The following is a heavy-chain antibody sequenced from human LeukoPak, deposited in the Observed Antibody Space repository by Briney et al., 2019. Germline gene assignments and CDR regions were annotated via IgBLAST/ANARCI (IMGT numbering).Heavy chain of an antibody. J-gene: IGHJ4*02. CDR2: ISYDGSNK. V-gene: IGHV3-30-3*01. D-gene: IGHD1-26*01. CDR1: GFTFSSYA. Sequence: PGGSLRLSCAASGFTFSSYAMHWVRQAPGKGLEWVAVISYDGSNKYYADSVKGRFTISRDNSKNTLYLQMNSLRAEDTAVYYCATGVGGRGQGTLVTVSS. CDR3: ATGVGG.